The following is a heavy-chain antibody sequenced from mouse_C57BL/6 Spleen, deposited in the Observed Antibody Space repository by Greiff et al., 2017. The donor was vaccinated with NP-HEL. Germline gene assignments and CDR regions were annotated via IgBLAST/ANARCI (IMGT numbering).Heavy chain of an antibody. CDR2: IYPGSGNT. CDR3: ARGAYYDYFYWYFDV. CDR1: GYTFTDYY. D-gene: IGHD2-4*01. Sequence: VQRVESGAELVRPGASVKLSCKASGYTFTDYYINWVKQRPGQGLEWIARIYPGSGNTYYNEKFKGKATLTAEKSSSTAYMQLSSLTSEDSAVYFCARGAYYDYFYWYFDVWGTGTTVTVSS. V-gene: IGHV1-76*01. J-gene: IGHJ1*03.